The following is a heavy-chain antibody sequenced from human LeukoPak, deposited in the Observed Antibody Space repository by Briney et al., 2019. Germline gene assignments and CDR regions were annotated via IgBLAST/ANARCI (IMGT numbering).Heavy chain of an antibody. V-gene: IGHV1-69*01. CDR3: ARGYSSGWYDDNWFDP. J-gene: IGHJ5*02. Sequence: SVKVSCKASGGTFSSYAISWVRQAPAQGLEWMGGIIPIFGTANYAQKFQGRVTITADESTSTAYMELSSLRSEDTAVYYCARGYSSGWYDDNWFDPWGQGTLVTVSS. CDR1: GGTFSSYA. CDR2: IIPIFGTA. D-gene: IGHD6-19*01.